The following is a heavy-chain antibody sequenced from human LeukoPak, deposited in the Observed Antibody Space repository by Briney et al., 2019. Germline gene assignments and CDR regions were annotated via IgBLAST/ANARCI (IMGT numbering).Heavy chain of an antibody. J-gene: IGHJ4*02. CDR3: ARDQLGFDF. D-gene: IGHD1-1*01. V-gene: IGHV1-69*06. Sequence: ASVKVSCKASGGTFSRNVISWVRQTPGQGLEWMGGIIPIFNTAANYAQNFQGRVTITADKSTNTAYMELNSLTSEDTGVYYCARDQLGFDFWGQGTQVTVSS. CDR1: GGTFSRNV. CDR2: IIPIFNTA.